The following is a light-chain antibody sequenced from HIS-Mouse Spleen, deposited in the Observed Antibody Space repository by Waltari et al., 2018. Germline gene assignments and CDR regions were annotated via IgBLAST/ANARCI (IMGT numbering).Light chain of an antibody. CDR2: EDS. J-gene: IGLJ2*01. V-gene: IGLV3-10*01. CDR1: ALPKKY. CDR3: YSTDSSGNHRV. Sequence: SYELTQPPSVSVSPGQTARITCSGDALPKKYAYWYQTKSGQAPVLVSYEDSKRPSGVPERFSGSSSGTMATLTISGAQVEDEADYYCYSTDSSGNHRVFGGGTKLTVL.